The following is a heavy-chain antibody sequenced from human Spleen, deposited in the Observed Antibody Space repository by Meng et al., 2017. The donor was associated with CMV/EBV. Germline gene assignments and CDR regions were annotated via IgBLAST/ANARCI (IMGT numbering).Heavy chain of an antibody. CDR2: INPNSGGT. J-gene: IGHJ4*02. D-gene: IGHD3-10*01. Sequence: SGYTLSGYYMNGVRQAPGQGLEWMGWINPNSGGTNYAQKFQGRVTMTRDTSISTAYMELSRLRSDDTAVYYCARDYGSGRGLGPFDYWGQGTLVTVSS. CDR1: GYTLSGYY. V-gene: IGHV1-2*02. CDR3: ARDYGSGRGLGPFDY.